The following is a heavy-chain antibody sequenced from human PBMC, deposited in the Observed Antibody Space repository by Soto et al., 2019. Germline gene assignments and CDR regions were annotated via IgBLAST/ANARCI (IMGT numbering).Heavy chain of an antibody. CDR3: SRRDSAYAYFDY. CDR1: GFTFSSYA. V-gene: IGHV3-23*01. CDR2: ISVSGGST. D-gene: IGHD3-22*01. J-gene: IGHJ4*02. Sequence: EVQLLESGGHLVQPGGSLRLSCAAAGFTFSSYAMSWVRQAPGEGLEWVSLISVSGGSTYYADSVKGRCTISRYNSKNRLDREMYSLRAEDTAVYFCSRRDSAYAYFDYWGQGTRVTGSS.